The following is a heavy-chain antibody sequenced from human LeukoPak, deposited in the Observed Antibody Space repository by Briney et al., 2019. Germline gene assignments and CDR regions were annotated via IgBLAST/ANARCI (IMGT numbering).Heavy chain of an antibody. Sequence: GGSLRLSCAASGFTFSSYAMSWVRQAPGKGLEWVSAISGSGGSTYYADSVKGRFTISRDNSKNTLYLQMNSLRAEDTAVYYCAKGIGSTSPRDYYYYMDVWGKGTTVTVSS. V-gene: IGHV3-23*01. J-gene: IGHJ6*03. CDR2: ISGSGGST. CDR3: AKGIGSTSPRDYYYYMDV. D-gene: IGHD2-2*01. CDR1: GFTFSSYA.